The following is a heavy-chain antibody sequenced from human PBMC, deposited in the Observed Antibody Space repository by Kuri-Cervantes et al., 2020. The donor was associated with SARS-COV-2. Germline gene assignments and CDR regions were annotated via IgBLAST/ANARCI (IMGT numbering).Heavy chain of an antibody. CDR2: ISWNSDSI. CDR1: GFTFDDYA. Sequence: SLKISCAASGFTFDDYAMHWVRQAPGKGLEWVSGISWNSDSIGYAESMKGRFSISRDNAKNSLYLQMNSLRAEDTALYYCAGNQQQLGGYFDYWGQGILVTVSS. CDR3: AGNQQQLGGYFDY. V-gene: IGHV3-9*01. D-gene: IGHD6-13*01. J-gene: IGHJ4*02.